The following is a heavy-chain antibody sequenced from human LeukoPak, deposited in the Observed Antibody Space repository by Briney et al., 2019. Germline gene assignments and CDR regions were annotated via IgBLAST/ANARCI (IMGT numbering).Heavy chain of an antibody. CDR1: GGSFNGHY. Sequence: PSETLSLTCAVYGGSFNGHYWSWIRQSPGKGLEWIAEIHYSGATNYNPSLKSRVTISGDTSKNQVFLRMTSVTAADTALYYCARGILFDYYFDSWGQGTLVTVSS. D-gene: IGHD3-9*01. V-gene: IGHV4-34*01. J-gene: IGHJ4*02. CDR3: ARGILFDYYFDS. CDR2: IHYSGAT.